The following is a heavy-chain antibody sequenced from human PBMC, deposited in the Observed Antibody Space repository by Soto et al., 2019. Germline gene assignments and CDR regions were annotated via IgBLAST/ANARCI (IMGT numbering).Heavy chain of an antibody. Sequence: PSETLSLTCTVSGGSISSYYWSWIRQPAGEGLEWIGRIYTSGSTNYNPSLKGRVTMSVDTSKNQFSLKLSSVTAADTAVYYCARVKLYSSGSNMFDPWGQGTLVTVSS. J-gene: IGHJ5*02. CDR1: GGSISSYY. D-gene: IGHD6-19*01. V-gene: IGHV4-4*07. CDR2: IYTSGST. CDR3: ARVKLYSSGSNMFDP.